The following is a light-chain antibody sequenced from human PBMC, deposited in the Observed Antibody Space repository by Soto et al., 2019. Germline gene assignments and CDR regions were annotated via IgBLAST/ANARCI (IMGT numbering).Light chain of an antibody. Sequence: DLQMTQSPSSLSASVGDRVAITCRASQSSSSYLNWYQQKPGKAPKLLIYAASSLQSGVPSRFSGSGSGTDFTLTISSLQPEDFATYYCQQSYSTPPWTFGQGTKEEIK. CDR3: QQSYSTPPWT. V-gene: IGKV1-39*01. CDR1: QSSSSY. CDR2: AAS. J-gene: IGKJ1*01.